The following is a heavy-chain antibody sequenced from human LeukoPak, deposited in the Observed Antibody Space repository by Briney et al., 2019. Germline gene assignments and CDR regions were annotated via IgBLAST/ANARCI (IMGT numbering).Heavy chain of an antibody. V-gene: IGHV1-8*01. Sequence: ASVKVSCKASGYTFTSYDINWVRQATGQGLEWMGWMNPNSGNTGYAQKFQGRATMTRNTSISTAYMELSSLRSEDTAVYYCARTGGLGEAFDYWGQGTLVTVSS. J-gene: IGHJ4*02. D-gene: IGHD3-16*01. CDR3: ARTGGLGEAFDY. CDR1: GYTFTSYD. CDR2: MNPNSGNT.